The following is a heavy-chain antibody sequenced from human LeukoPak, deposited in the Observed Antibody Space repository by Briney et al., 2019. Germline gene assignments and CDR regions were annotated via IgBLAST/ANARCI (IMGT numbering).Heavy chain of an antibody. Sequence: GESLKISCKGSGYSFTSYWIGWVRQMPGKGLEWMGIIYPGDSDTKYSPSFQGQVTISADKSISTAYLQWSSLKASDTAMYYCARVDTAMGEAFDIWGQGTMVTVSS. J-gene: IGHJ3*02. CDR2: IYPGDSDT. CDR3: ARVDTAMGEAFDI. V-gene: IGHV5-51*01. CDR1: GYSFTSYW. D-gene: IGHD5-18*01.